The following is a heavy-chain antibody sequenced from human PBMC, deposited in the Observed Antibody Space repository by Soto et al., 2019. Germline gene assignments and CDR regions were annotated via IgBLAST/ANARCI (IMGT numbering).Heavy chain of an antibody. CDR1: GGSISTSNW. D-gene: IGHD6-13*01. Sequence: QVQLQESGPGLVKPSGTLSLTCAVSGGSISTSNWWSWVRQPPGKGLEWIGEVYRTGSTTYNPSLASRLTISVDKSKNQFSLKLTSVTAADTAVYYCARARATIAAAAIFDCWGQGTLVTVSS. CDR2: VYRTGST. V-gene: IGHV4-4*02. CDR3: ARARATIAAAAIFDC. J-gene: IGHJ4*02.